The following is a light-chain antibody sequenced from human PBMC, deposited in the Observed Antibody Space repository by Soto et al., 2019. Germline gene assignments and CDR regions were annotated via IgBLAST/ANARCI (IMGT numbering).Light chain of an antibody. CDR3: QQRSNWPGT. CDR2: AAS. CDR1: QDIERW. V-gene: IGKV1-12*01. Sequence: DIQMTQSPSSLSASVGDRVSITCRASQDIERWLAWYQQKPGEAPKVLIYAASSLQSGVPSRFSGSGSGRDFSLTISSLDPQDFAVYYCQQRSNWPGTLGQGTKVDIK. J-gene: IGKJ1*01.